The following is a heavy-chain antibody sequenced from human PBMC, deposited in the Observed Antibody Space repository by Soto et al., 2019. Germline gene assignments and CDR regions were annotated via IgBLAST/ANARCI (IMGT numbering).Heavy chain of an antibody. CDR1: GFTFSRYA. J-gene: IGHJ4*02. CDR2: ISYDGSNK. Sequence: GGPLRLACGATGFTFSRYALHWVRQTPGKGLEWVAVISYDGSNKHYADSVKGRFSISRDNSKNMLFLQMDSLSTEDTAVYYCVRSMIIVVRLIGLDYWGQRSLVTVTS. V-gene: IGHV3-30-3*01. CDR3: VRSMIIVVRLIGLDY. D-gene: IGHD3-22*01.